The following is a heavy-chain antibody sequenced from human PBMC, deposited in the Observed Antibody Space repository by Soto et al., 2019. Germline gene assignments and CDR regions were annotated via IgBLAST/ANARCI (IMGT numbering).Heavy chain of an antibody. CDR2: ISSNGGST. CDR1: GFTFSSYA. Sequence: EVQLVESGGGLVQPGGSLRLSCAASGFTFSSYAMHWVRQAPGKGLEYVSAISSNGGSTYYANSVKGRFTISRDNSKNPLYLQRGTLRAEDMAVYYCARQWLYSSYFDYWGQGTLVTVSS. D-gene: IGHD6-19*01. J-gene: IGHJ4*02. CDR3: ARQWLYSSYFDY. V-gene: IGHV3-64*01.